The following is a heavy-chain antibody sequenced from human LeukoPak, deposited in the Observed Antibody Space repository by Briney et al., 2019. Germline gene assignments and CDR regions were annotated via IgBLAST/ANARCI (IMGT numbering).Heavy chain of an antibody. V-gene: IGHV1-69*04. CDR2: ILPILRIA. Sequence: GASVTVSYTASVGTFTSYVISWVRQARGQGREGMGRILPILRIANYAQKFQGRVTITADKSTSTAYMELSSLRSEHTAVYYCARVHVRYGDYVFDYWGQGALVTVSS. CDR1: VGTFTSYV. CDR3: ARVHVRYGDYVFDY. J-gene: IGHJ4*02. D-gene: IGHD4-17*01.